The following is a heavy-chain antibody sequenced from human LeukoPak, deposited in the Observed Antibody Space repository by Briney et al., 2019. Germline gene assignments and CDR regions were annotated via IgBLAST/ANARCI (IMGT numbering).Heavy chain of an antibody. J-gene: IGHJ4*02. V-gene: IGHV3-23*01. Sequence: GGSLRLSCAASGFTFSSYAMSWVRQAPGKGLEWVSAISGSGGSTYYADSVKGRFTISRVNSKNTLYLQMNSLRAEDTAVYYCAKLSRITMVRGVTLFDYWGQGTLVTVSS. CDR1: GFTFSSYA. D-gene: IGHD3-10*01. CDR2: ISGSGGST. CDR3: AKLSRITMVRGVTLFDY.